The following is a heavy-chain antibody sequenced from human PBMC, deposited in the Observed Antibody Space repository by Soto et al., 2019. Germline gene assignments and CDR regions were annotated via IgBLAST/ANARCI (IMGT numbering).Heavy chain of an antibody. J-gene: IGHJ4*02. CDR3: ARVDFWSGYRESSKYYFDY. V-gene: IGHV4-59*01. CDR2: IYYSGST. Sequence: SDTLSLTCTVSGGSISSYYWSWIRQPPGKGLEWIGYIYYSGSTNYNPSLKSRVTISVDTSKNQFSLKLSSVTAADTAVYYCARVDFWSGYRESSKYYFDYWGQGTLVTVS. CDR1: GGSISSYY. D-gene: IGHD3-3*01.